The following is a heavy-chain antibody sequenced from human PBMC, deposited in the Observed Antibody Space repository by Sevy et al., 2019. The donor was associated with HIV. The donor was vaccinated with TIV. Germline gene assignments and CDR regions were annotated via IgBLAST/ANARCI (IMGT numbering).Heavy chain of an antibody. Sequence: ASVKVSCKASGYTFTVYSLHWVRQAPGQGLEWMGRINPNSGATNYAQMFQGRVTMTRDTSISTAYIELSRLTSDDTAVYYCARGVAVPAQGHFEYWGQGTLVTVSS. D-gene: IGHD2-2*01. J-gene: IGHJ4*02. V-gene: IGHV1-2*06. CDR1: GYTFTVYS. CDR2: INPNSGAT. CDR3: ARGVAVPAQGHFEY.